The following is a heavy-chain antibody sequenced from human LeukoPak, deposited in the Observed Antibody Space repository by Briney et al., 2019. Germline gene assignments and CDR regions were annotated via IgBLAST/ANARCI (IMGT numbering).Heavy chain of an antibody. V-gene: IGHV3-21*01. J-gene: IGHJ4*02. CDR2: ISGSNSYI. CDR3: ARALTTLTYEGY. CDR1: GFTFSSYT. Sequence: GGSLRLSCAASGFTFSSYTIHWIRQAPGKGLEWVSSISGSNSYIFYADSVKGRFTVSRDNAKDSLYLQMNSLRAEDTAVYYCARALTTLTYEGYWGQGTLVTVSS. D-gene: IGHD1-1*01.